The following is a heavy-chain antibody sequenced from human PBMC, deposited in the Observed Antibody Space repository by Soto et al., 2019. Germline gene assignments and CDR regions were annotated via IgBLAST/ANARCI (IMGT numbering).Heavy chain of an antibody. Sequence: SETLSLSCTVSGGSISSGGYYWSWIRQHPGKGLEWIGYIYYSGSTYYNPSLKSRVTISVDTSKNQFPLKLSSVTAADTAVYYCARAQVDCSSTSCYSIDYYYYMDVWGKGTTVTVSS. J-gene: IGHJ6*03. D-gene: IGHD2-2*01. CDR2: IYYSGST. CDR3: ARAQVDCSSTSCYSIDYYYYMDV. V-gene: IGHV4-31*03. CDR1: GGSISSGGYY.